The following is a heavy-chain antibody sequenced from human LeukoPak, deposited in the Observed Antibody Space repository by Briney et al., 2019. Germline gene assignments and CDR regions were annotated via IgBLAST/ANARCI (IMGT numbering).Heavy chain of an antibody. J-gene: IGHJ3*02. CDR3: AKDQASGSSPDAFDI. CDR1: GFTFSSYA. V-gene: IGHV3-23*01. CDR2: ISGSGGST. Sequence: GGSLRLFCAASGFTFSSYAMSWVRQAPGKGLEWVSAISGSGGSTYYADSVKGRFTISRDNSKNTLYLQMNSLRAEDTAVYYCAKDQASGSSPDAFDIWGQGTMVTVSS. D-gene: IGHD6-6*01.